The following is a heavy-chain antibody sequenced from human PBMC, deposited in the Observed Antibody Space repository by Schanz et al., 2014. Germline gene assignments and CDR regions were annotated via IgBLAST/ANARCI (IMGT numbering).Heavy chain of an antibody. CDR2: INPSGGGT. J-gene: IGHJ6*03. CDR1: GYTFTSHG. Sequence: QVQLVQSGAEAKKPGASVKVSCKASGYTFTSHGISWVRQAPGQGLEWMGIINPSGGGTSYALRFQDRVTVTRDTSRSTVYMELSSLRSEDTAVYYCAGTYCSSTSCYTGYCYMDVWGKGTTVTVSS. V-gene: IGHV1-46*01. CDR3: AGTYCSSTSCYTGYCYMDV. D-gene: IGHD2-2*02.